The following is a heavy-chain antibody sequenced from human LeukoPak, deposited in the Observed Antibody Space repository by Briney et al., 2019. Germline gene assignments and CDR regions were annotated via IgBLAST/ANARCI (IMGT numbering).Heavy chain of an antibody. Sequence: SETLSLTCAVYSGSFSGYYWSWIRQPPGKGLEWIGEINHSGSTNYNPSLKSRVTISVDTSKNQFSLKLSSVTAADTAVYYCARGSNCSGGSCYLDGGSPEYYFDYWGQGTLVTVSS. V-gene: IGHV4-34*01. D-gene: IGHD2-15*01. CDR1: SGSFSGYY. CDR2: INHSGST. CDR3: ARGSNCSGGSCYLDGGSPEYYFDY. J-gene: IGHJ4*02.